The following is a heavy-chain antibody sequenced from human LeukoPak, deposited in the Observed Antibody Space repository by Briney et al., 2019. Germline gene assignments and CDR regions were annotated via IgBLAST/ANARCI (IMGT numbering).Heavy chain of an antibody. CDR2: IKQDASQE. J-gene: IGHJ4*02. D-gene: IGHD2-15*01. CDR3: AKDMRNIVVTPTIDY. CDR1: GFTFSSYW. Sequence: GGSLRLSCAASGFTFSSYWMSWVRQAPGKGPEWVAHIKQDASQEDHVDSVKGRFTISRDNAKNSLYLQMNSLRAEDTALYYCAKDMRNIVVTPTIDYWGQGTLVTVSS. V-gene: IGHV3-7*03.